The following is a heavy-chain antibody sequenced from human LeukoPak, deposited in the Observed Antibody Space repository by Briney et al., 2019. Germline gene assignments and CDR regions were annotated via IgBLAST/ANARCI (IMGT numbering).Heavy chain of an antibody. CDR3: ARVGGHCSGGNCPFT. Sequence: GGSLRLSCVVSGFSFSNYWMDWVRQAPGKGLEWVGRSTNKAASYTTEYAASVKGRFTISRDDSKNSLYLQMNSLKAEDTAVYYCARVGGHCSGGNCPFTWGQGTLVTVSS. CDR2: STNKAASYTT. V-gene: IGHV3-72*01. J-gene: IGHJ5*02. D-gene: IGHD2-15*01. CDR1: GFSFSNYW.